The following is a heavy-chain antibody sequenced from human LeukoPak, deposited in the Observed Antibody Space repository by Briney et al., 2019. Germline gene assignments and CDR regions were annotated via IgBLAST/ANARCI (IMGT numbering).Heavy chain of an antibody. CDR3: ARELKSITMVRGVSYYYYYMDV. CDR1: GGSFSGYY. V-gene: IGHV4-59*01. J-gene: IGHJ6*03. Sequence: SETLSLTCAVYGGSFSGYYWSWIRQPPGKGLEWIGYIYYSGSTNYNPSLKSRVTISVDTSKNQFSLKLSSVTAADTAVYYCARELKSITMVRGVSYYYYYMDVWGKGTTVTISS. CDR2: IYYSGST. D-gene: IGHD3-10*01.